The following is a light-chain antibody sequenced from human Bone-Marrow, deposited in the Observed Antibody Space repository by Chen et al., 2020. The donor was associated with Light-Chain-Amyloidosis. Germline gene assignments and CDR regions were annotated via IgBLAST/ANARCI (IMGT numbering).Light chain of an antibody. CDR3: QSADSSGTYEVI. J-gene: IGLJ2*01. V-gene: IGLV3-25*03. Sequence: SYELTQPPSVSVSPGQTARITCSGDDLPTKYAYWYQQKPGQAPLLVIHRNTERPSGISERCSGSRAGTTATLTISGVQAEDEADYHCQSADSSGTYEVIFGGGTKLTVL. CDR1: DLPTKY. CDR2: RNT.